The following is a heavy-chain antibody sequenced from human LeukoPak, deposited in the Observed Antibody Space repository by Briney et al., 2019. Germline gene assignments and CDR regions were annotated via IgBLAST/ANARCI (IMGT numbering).Heavy chain of an antibody. CDR3: AREPVTKGWFDR. V-gene: IGHV1-69*06. Sequence: ASVKVSCKASGGSFNTYGLSWVRQAPGQGLEWMGGIIPIFSTANYAQKFQGRVTITADKSTNTAYMELSSLRSDDTAVYYCAREPVTKGWFDRWGQGTLVTVSS. D-gene: IGHD2-8*01. CDR1: GGSFNTYG. CDR2: IIPIFSTA. J-gene: IGHJ5*02.